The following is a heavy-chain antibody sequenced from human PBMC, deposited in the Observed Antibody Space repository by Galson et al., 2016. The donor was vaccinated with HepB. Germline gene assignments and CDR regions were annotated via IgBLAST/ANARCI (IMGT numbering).Heavy chain of an antibody. J-gene: IGHJ2*01. Sequence: SLRLSCAASGFTFSRYSMNWVRQAPGKGLEWVSSISSSSRQLDYTDSLKGRCTISRDNSRGILFLDMCDLRGADTAMYYCARDSTNFDLWGRGTLVTVSS. CDR1: GFTFSRYS. CDR2: ISSSSRQL. D-gene: IGHD5/OR15-5a*01. V-gene: IGHV3-21*04. CDR3: ARDSTNFDL.